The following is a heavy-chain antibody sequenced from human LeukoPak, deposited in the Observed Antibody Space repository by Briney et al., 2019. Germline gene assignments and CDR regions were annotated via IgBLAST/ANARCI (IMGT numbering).Heavy chain of an antibody. CDR3: AKDYYGSGSYYRARPKYYFDY. J-gene: IGHJ4*02. V-gene: IGHV1-18*01. Sequence: ASVKASCKASGYTFTSYGISWVRQAPGQGLEWMGWISAYNGNTNYAQKLQGRVTMTTDTSTSTAYMELRSLRSDDTAVYYCAKDYYGSGSYYRARPKYYFDYWGQGTLVTVSS. CDR1: GYTFTSYG. CDR2: ISAYNGNT. D-gene: IGHD3-10*01.